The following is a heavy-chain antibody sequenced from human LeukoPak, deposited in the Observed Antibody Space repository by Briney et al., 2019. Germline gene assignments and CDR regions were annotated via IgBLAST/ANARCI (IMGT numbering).Heavy chain of an antibody. CDR3: ARRYYYDSSGYYAFDY. D-gene: IGHD3-22*01. V-gene: IGHV5-51*01. Sequence: GESLKISGKGSGYSFTSYWIGWVRQMPGKGLEWLGSIYPGDSDTRYSPSFQGQVTISADKSISPAYLQWSTLKASDTAMYYCARRYYYDSSGYYAFDYWGQGTLVTVSS. CDR1: GYSFTSYW. CDR2: IYPGDSDT. J-gene: IGHJ4*02.